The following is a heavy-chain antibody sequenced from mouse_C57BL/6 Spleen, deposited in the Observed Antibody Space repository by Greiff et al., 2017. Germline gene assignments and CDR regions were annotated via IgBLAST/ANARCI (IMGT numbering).Heavy chain of an antibody. Sequence: EVQGVESGAELVKPGASVKLSCTASGFNIKDYYMHWVKQRTEQGLEWIGRIDPEDGETKYAPKFQGKATITADTSSNTAYLQLSSLTSEDTAVYYCARAEGYGNYPYSFDYWGQGTTLTVSS. CDR1: GFNIKDYY. J-gene: IGHJ2*01. V-gene: IGHV14-2*01. CDR2: IDPEDGET. D-gene: IGHD2-10*02. CDR3: ARAEGYGNYPYSFDY.